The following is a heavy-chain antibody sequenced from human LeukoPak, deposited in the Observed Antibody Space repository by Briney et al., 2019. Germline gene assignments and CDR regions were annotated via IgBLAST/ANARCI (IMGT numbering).Heavy chain of an antibody. Sequence: ASVKVSCKVSGYTLTELSMHWVRQAPGKGLEWMGGFDPEDGETIYAQKFQGRVTMTEDTSTDTAYMELSSLRSEDTAVYYCATGPDTAMVNDWFVPWGQGTLVTVSS. D-gene: IGHD5-18*01. CDR2: FDPEDGET. V-gene: IGHV1-24*01. CDR3: ATGPDTAMVNDWFVP. J-gene: IGHJ5*02. CDR1: GYTLTELS.